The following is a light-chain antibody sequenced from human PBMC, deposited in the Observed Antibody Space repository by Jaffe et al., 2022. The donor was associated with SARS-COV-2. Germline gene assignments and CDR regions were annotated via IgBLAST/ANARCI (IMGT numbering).Light chain of an antibody. Sequence: EIVLTQSPATLSLSPGDRATLSCRASQSIGSYLAWYQHKPGQGPRLLIYDASNRATGIPARFSGSGSGTDFTLTISSLEPEDFAVYYCQQRSNWPRTFGQGTEVEIK. V-gene: IGKV3-11*01. CDR3: QQRSNWPRT. CDR2: DAS. J-gene: IGKJ1*01. CDR1: QSIGSY.